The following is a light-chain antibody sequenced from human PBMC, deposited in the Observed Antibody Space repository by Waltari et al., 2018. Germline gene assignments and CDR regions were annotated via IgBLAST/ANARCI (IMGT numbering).Light chain of an antibody. Sequence: QSLVYSDGKTCVVWGQRGPGQSPRRRIYKVSNRDSGVPARVSGSGSGTDFTLTISRVEAEDVGIYYCMQATHLPPTFGQGTKVEI. V-gene: IGKV2-30*01. CDR2: KVS. J-gene: IGKJ1*01. CDR1: QSLVYSDGKTC. CDR3: MQATHLPPT.